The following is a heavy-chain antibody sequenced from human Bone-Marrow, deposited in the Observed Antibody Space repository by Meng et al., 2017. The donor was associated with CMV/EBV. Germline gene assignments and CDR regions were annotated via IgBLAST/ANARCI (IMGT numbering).Heavy chain of an antibody. D-gene: IGHD2-2*02. J-gene: IGHJ6*02. V-gene: IGHV3-21*01. CDR1: GFTFSSYS. CDR2: ISSSSSYI. Sequence: GESLKICCAASGFTFSSYSMNRVRQAPGKGLEWVSSISSSSSYIYYADSVKGRFTISRDNAKNSLYLQMNRLRAEDTAVYYCARDRTDCSSTSSYTDGMEVWGQGTTVTVSS. CDR3: ARDRTDCSSTSSYTDGMEV.